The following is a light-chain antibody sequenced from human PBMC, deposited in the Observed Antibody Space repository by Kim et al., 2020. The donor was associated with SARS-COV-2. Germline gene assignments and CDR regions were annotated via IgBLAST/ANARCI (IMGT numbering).Light chain of an antibody. J-gene: IGLJ3*02. CDR3: QCYDSSSHWV. CDR2: EDN. Sequence: NTVTISCTRSSGSSSSNYVQWYQQRPCSAPTTVIYEDNHRPSGVPDRFSGSIDSSSNSASLTISGLKTEDEADCCCQCYDSSSHWVFGGRTQLTVL. CDR1: SGSSSSNY. V-gene: IGLV6-57*03.